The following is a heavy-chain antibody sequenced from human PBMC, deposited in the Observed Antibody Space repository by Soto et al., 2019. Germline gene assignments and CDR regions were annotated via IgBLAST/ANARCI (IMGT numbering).Heavy chain of an antibody. J-gene: IGHJ4*02. CDR2: ISGSGGST. D-gene: IGHD1-26*01. V-gene: IGHV3-23*01. CDR3: AKRAWGYFYFDY. Sequence: QSGXSLRLSCAASGFTFSSYALSWVRQAPGKGLEWVSVISGSGGSTYYADSVKGRFTISRDNSKNTLYLQMNSLRAEDTAVYYCAKRAWGYFYFDYWGQGTLVTVSS. CDR1: GFTFSSYA.